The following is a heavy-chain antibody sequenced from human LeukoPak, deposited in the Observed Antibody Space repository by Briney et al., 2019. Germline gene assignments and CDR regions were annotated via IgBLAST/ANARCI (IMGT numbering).Heavy chain of an antibody. CDR3: ARATSAARYYYYYMDV. Sequence: SETLSLTCTVSGGSISSGDYYWSWLRQPPGKGLEWIGYIYYSGSTYYNPSLKRRATISVDTSKNQFSLKLSSVTAADTAVYYCARATSAARYYYYYMDVWGKGTTVTVSS. CDR1: GGSISSGDYY. D-gene: IGHD2-2*01. CDR2: IYYSGST. V-gene: IGHV4-30-4*08. J-gene: IGHJ6*03.